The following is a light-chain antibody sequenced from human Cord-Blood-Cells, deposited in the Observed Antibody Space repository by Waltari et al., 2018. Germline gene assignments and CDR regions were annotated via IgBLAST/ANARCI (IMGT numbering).Light chain of an antibody. CDR2: EGS. J-gene: IGLJ1*01. CDR3: CSYAGSSTYV. V-gene: IGLV2-23*01. CDR1: SSDVGSYNL. Sequence: LTQPASVSGSPGQSITISCTGTSSDVGSYNLVSWYQQHPGKAPKLMIYEGSKRPSGVSNRFSGSKSGNTASLTISGLQAEDEADYYCCSYAGSSTYVFGTGTKV.